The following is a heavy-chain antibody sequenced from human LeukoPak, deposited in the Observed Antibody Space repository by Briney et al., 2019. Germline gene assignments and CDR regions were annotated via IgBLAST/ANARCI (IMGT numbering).Heavy chain of an antibody. Sequence: SVKVSCKASGGTFSSYAISWVRQAPRQGLEWMGRIIPILGIANYAQKFQGRVTITADKSTSTAYMELSSLRSEDTAVYYCASVLSGIAVAGSFDPWGQGTLVTVSS. D-gene: IGHD6-19*01. CDR3: ASVLSGIAVAGSFDP. CDR1: GGTFSSYA. V-gene: IGHV1-69*04. CDR2: IIPILGIA. J-gene: IGHJ5*02.